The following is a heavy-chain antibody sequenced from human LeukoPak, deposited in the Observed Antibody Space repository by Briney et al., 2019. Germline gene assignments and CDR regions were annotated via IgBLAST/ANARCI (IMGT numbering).Heavy chain of an antibody. CDR1: GGSISSNSYY. CDR2: IYYSGST. D-gene: IGHD6-13*01. V-gene: IGHV4-39*01. J-gene: IGHJ6*03. CDR3: ARHMYSSSWYGFYYYYMDV. Sequence: SETLSLTCTVSGGSISSNSYYWGWVRQPPGKGLEWIGSIYYSGSTYYNPSLKSRVTISVDTSKNQFSLKLSSVTAADTAVYYCARHMYSSSWYGFYYYYMDVWGKGTTVTISS.